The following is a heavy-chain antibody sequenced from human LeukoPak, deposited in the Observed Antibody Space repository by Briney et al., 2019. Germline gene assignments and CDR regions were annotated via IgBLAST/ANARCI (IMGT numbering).Heavy chain of an antibody. D-gene: IGHD3-22*01. Sequence: GGSLRLSRAASGVNFSNAWMSWVRQAPGKGLEWVGRIKSKTDDGTTDYAAPVKGRFNISRDDAKNTLYLQMNSLKTEDTAVYYCTTEVVINYFDYWGQGNLVTLSS. V-gene: IGHV3-15*05. J-gene: IGHJ4*02. CDR3: TTEVVINYFDY. CDR2: IKSKTDDGTT. CDR1: GVNFSNAW.